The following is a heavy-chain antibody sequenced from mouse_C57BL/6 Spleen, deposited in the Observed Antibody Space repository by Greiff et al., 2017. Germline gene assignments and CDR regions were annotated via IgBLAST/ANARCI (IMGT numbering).Heavy chain of an antibody. Sequence: QVQLKESGPELVRPGVSVKISCTGSGYTFTDYAMHWVKQSHAKSLEWIGVISTYYGDASYNQKFKDKATMTVDKSSSTAYMELARLTSEDSAVYYCAKPITTVVATTTRGFDYWGQGTTLTVSS. J-gene: IGHJ2*01. CDR3: AKPITTVVATTTRGFDY. CDR1: GYTFTDYA. V-gene: IGHV1-67*01. CDR2: ISTYYGDA. D-gene: IGHD1-1*01.